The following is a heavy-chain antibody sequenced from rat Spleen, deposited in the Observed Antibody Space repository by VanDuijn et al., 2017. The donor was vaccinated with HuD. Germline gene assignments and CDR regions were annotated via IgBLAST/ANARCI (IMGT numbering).Heavy chain of an antibody. D-gene: IGHD1-10*01. Sequence: EVQLVETGGGLVQPGRSMKLSCAASGFTFSNYDMAWVRQAPKKGLEWVATISYEGSSTKYRDSVKGRFTISRDQAKSTLYLQMNSLRSEDTATYYCARPGTTHVFDYWGQGVMVTVSS. CDR2: ISYEGSST. CDR1: GFTFSNYD. CDR3: ARPGTTHVFDY. J-gene: IGHJ2*01. V-gene: IGHV5-22*01.